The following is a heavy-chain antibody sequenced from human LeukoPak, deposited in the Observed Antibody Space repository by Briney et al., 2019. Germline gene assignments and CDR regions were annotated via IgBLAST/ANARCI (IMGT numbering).Heavy chain of an antibody. Sequence: PGGSQRLSRAAAGFTFSSYWMSWVRQAPGKGREWVANIKLEGREKYYEDSVKGRFSNSRDNAKNSMYLQMDSLRVEDTAVYYCARAVDYANPRHYYWGQGTMVTVSS. D-gene: IGHD4/OR15-4a*01. CDR2: IKLEGREK. V-gene: IGHV3-7*01. CDR1: GFTFSSYW. J-gene: IGHJ4*02. CDR3: ARAVDYANPRHYY.